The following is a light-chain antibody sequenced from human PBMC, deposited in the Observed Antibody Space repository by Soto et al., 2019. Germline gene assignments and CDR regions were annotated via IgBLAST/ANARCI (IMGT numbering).Light chain of an antibody. J-gene: IGKJ2*01. CDR3: QQYNSFSRT. Sequence: DIQMTQSPSTLSASVGDRVTITCRASQSISSWLAWYQQKPGKAPKLLIYDASSLPSGVPSRFSGSGSGTEFTLTISSLQPDDFATYYCQQYNSFSRTFGQGTKVDIK. V-gene: IGKV1-5*01. CDR1: QSISSW. CDR2: DAS.